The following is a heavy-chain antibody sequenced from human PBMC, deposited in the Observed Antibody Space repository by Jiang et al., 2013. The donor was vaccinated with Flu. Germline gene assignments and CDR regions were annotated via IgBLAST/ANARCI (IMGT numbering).Heavy chain of an antibody. D-gene: IGHD5-12*01. J-gene: IGHJ2*01. Sequence: GYIYYSGSTNYNPSLNSRVTISVDTSKNQFSLKLSSVTAADTAVYYCARVGDIVAKTFRNWYFGSLGPWHPGHCLL. CDR2: IYYSGST. V-gene: IGHV4-59*01. CDR3: ARVGDIVAKTFRNWYFGS.